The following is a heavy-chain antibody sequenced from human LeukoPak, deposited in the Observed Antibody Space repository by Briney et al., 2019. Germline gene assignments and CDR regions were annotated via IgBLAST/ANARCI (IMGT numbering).Heavy chain of an antibody. J-gene: IGHJ3*02. CDR3: ASSYYDSSIDDAFDI. Sequence: SETLSLTCSVSGGSMSSYYWTWIRQPPGKALEWIGYIYYSGSTNYNPSLKSRVTISVDTSKNQFSLKLSSVTAADTAVYYCASSYYDSSIDDAFDIWGQGTMVTVSS. V-gene: IGHV4-59*01. CDR1: GGSMSSYY. CDR2: IYYSGST. D-gene: IGHD3-22*01.